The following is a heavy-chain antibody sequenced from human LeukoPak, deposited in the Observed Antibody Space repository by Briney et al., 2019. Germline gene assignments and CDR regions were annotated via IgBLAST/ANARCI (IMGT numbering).Heavy chain of an antibody. J-gene: IGHJ5*02. Sequence: ASVKVSCKASGYTFTTYGVSWVRQAPGQGVGWMGWNSAYNGNTNYAQNLQGRVTLTTDTSASTAYMELRSLRSDDMAVYYCARDLIAARPGWFDPWGQGTLVTVSS. CDR1: GYTFTTYG. V-gene: IGHV1-18*03. CDR3: ARDLIAARPGWFDP. D-gene: IGHD6-6*01. CDR2: NSAYNGNT.